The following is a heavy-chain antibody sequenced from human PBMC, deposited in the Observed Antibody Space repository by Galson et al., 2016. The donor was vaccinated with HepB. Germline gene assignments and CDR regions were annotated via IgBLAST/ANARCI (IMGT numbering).Heavy chain of an antibody. Sequence: SLRLSCAPSGFTFSTYGMHWVRQAPGKGLDWVAVISYDGSYKDYADSAQGRFTISRDNSKNTLDLQMDSLRAEDTAVYYCAKDRLAWRGSSGWTFDYWGQGTLVTFSS. D-gene: IGHD6-19*01. V-gene: IGHV3-30*18. J-gene: IGHJ4*02. CDR1: GFTFSTYG. CDR2: ISYDGSYK. CDR3: AKDRLAWRGSSGWTFDY.